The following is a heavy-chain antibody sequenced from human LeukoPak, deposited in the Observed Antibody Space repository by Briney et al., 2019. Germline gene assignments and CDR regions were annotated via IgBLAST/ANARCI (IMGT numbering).Heavy chain of an antibody. V-gene: IGHV3-11*04. CDR2: ISSPGTTT. Sequence: GGSLRLSCAASGFPFSDYYMSWIRQAPGKGLEWVSHISSPGTTTLYADSVKGRFTISRDTAKNSLHLQMNTVRADDPAVYYCATGKVGPYYYYMDVWGKGTTVTVSS. CDR3: ATGKVGPYYYYMDV. J-gene: IGHJ6*03. CDR1: GFPFSDYY. D-gene: IGHD1-26*01.